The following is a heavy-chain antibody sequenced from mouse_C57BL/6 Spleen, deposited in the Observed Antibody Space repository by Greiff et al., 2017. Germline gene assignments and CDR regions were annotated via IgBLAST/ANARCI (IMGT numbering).Heavy chain of an antibody. D-gene: IGHD2-3*01. CDR2: ISDGGSYS. J-gene: IGHJ3*01. V-gene: IGHV5-4*01. Sequence: EVQGVESGGGLVKPGGSLKLSCAASGFTFSSYAMSWVRQTPEKRLEWVATISDGGSYSYYPDNVKGRFTISRDNAKNNLYLQMSELKSEDTAMYYCARAIYDGYPFAYWGQGTLVTVSA. CDR3: ARAIYDGYPFAY. CDR1: GFTFSSYA.